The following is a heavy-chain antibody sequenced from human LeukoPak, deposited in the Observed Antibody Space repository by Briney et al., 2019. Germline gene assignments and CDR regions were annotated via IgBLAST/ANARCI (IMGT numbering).Heavy chain of an antibody. J-gene: IGHJ6*03. CDR1: GGSFSGYY. CDR2: INHSRST. V-gene: IGHV4-34*01. CDR3: ARGVRRYDFWSGYQAYYYYYMDV. D-gene: IGHD3-3*01. Sequence: PSETLSLTCAVYGGSFSGYYWSWIRQPPGKGLEWIGEINHSRSTNYNPSLKSRVTISVDTSKNQFSLKLSSVTAADTAVYYCARGVRRYDFWSGYQAYYYYYMDVWGKGTTVTVSS.